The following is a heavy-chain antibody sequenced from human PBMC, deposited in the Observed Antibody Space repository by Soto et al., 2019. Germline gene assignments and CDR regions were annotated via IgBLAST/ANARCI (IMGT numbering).Heavy chain of an antibody. Sequence: GGSLRLSCAASGFTFDYYGMHWVRQSPGKGLEWVSGISWNSGSIGYADSVKGRFTISRDNAKNSLYLQMNSLRAEDTALYYCAKETAKSYYGMDVWGQGTTVTVSS. D-gene: IGHD2-21*02. J-gene: IGHJ6*02. CDR1: GFTFDYYG. V-gene: IGHV3-9*01. CDR2: ISWNSGSI. CDR3: AKETAKSYYGMDV.